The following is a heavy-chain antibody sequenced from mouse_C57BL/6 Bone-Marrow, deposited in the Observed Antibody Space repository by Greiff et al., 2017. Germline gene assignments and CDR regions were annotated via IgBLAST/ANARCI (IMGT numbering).Heavy chain of an antibody. J-gene: IGHJ4*01. Sequence: EVKLVESGGGLVKPKGSLKLSCAASGFSFNTYAMNWVRQAPGKGLEWVARIRSKSNNYATSYADSVKDRFTIFIDDSECMLYLQMNNWKTDDTALYYCVTYGDYWGQGTSVTVAS. CDR2: IRSKSNNYAT. D-gene: IGHD1-1*01. V-gene: IGHV10-1*01. CDR3: VTYGDY. CDR1: GFSFNTYA.